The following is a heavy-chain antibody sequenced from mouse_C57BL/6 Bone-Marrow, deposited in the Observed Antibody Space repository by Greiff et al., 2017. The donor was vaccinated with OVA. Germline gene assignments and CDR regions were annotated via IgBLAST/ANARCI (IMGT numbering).Heavy chain of an antibody. CDR2: IYPRSGNT. V-gene: IGHV1-81*01. CDR3: ARAPFYYYGSSLYYAIDY. D-gene: IGHD1-1*01. Sequence: QVQLQQSGAELARPGASVKLSCKASGYTFTSYGISWVKQRTGQGLEWIGEIYPRSGNTYYNEKFKGKATLTADKSSSTAYMELRSLTSEDSAVYFCARAPFYYYGSSLYYAIDYWGQGPSVTVSS. J-gene: IGHJ4*01. CDR1: GYTFTSYG.